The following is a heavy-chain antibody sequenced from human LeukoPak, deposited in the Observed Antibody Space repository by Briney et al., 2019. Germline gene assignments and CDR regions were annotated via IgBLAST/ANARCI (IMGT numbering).Heavy chain of an antibody. D-gene: IGHD3-22*01. CDR2: MYLSGTT. J-gene: IGHJ4*02. Sequence: SETLSLTCTVSGDSINSLDLWSWVRQPPGRGLEWIGEMYLSGTTHSNPSVRSRVTISIDKSKNQFFLNLSSVTAADTAVYYCAGLVGRYSSGLYYYYFDYWGQGTLVTVSS. V-gene: IGHV4-4*02. CDR1: GDSINSLDL. CDR3: AGLVGRYSSGLYYYYFDY.